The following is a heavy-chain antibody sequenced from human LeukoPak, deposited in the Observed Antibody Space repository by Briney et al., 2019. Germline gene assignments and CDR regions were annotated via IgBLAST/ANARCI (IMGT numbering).Heavy chain of an antibody. CDR1: GFTFSSYA. CDR2: ISYDGSNK. V-gene: IGHV3-30*04. Sequence: PGGSLRLSCAASGFTFSSYAMHWVRQAPGKGLEWVAVISYDGSNKYYADSVKGRFTISRDNAKNSLYLQMNSLRAEDTAVYYCARSTDFRSGYYNYYGMDVWGQGTTVTVSS. J-gene: IGHJ6*02. D-gene: IGHD3-3*01. CDR3: ARSTDFRSGYYNYYGMDV.